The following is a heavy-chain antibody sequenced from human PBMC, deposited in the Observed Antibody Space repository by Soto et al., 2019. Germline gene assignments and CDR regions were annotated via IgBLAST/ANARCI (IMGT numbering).Heavy chain of an antibody. V-gene: IGHV3-23*01. J-gene: IGHJ4*02. CDR1: GFTFSSYA. Sequence: GGSLRLSCAASGFTFSSYAMSWVRQAPGKGLEWVSAISGSGGSTYYADSVKGRFTISRDNSKNTLYLQMNSLRAEDTAVYSCAYTAPRYGFCSGYDFDYWGQGTLVTVSS. D-gene: IGHD3-3*01. CDR3: AYTAPRYGFCSGYDFDY. CDR2: ISGSGGST.